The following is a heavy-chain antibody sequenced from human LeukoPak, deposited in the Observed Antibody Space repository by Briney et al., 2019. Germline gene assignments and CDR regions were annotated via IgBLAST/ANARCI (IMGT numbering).Heavy chain of an antibody. V-gene: IGHV3-48*02. Sequence: GSLRLSCAASGFTFSSYSMNWVRQAPGKGLEWVSYISSSSSTIYYADSVKGRFTISRDNAKNSLYLQMNSLRDEDTAVYYCARDNYYYDSSGYPDYWGQGTLVTVSS. D-gene: IGHD3-22*01. CDR1: GFTFSSYS. CDR2: ISSSSSTI. CDR3: ARDNYYYDSSGYPDY. J-gene: IGHJ4*02.